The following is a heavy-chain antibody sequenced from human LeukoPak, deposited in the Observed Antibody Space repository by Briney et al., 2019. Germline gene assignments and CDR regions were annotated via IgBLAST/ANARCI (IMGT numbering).Heavy chain of an antibody. D-gene: IGHD2-15*01. CDR3: ARDIVVVVAATRYYYGMDV. V-gene: IGHV3-48*03. Sequence: GGSLRLSCAASGFTFSSYEMNWVRQALGKGLEWVSYISSSGSTIYYADSVKGRFTISRDNAKNSLYLQMNSLRAEDTAVYYCARDIVVVVAATRYYYGMDVWGKGTTVTVSS. CDR2: ISSSGSTI. J-gene: IGHJ6*04. CDR1: GFTFSSYE.